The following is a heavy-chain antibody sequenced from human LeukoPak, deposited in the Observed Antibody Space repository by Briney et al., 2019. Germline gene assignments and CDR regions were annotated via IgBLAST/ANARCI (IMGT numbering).Heavy chain of an antibody. Sequence: ASVKVSCKASGYTFTDYYMHWVRQAPGQGLEWMGWINPNSGGTNYAQKFQGRVTMTRDTSISTAYMELSRLRSEDMAVYYCARGYCSSTSCYVLGWGYYYYYMDVWGKGTTVTVSS. J-gene: IGHJ6*03. CDR1: GYTFTDYY. V-gene: IGHV1-2*02. D-gene: IGHD2-2*01. CDR2: INPNSGGT. CDR3: ARGYCSSTSCYVLGWGYYYYYMDV.